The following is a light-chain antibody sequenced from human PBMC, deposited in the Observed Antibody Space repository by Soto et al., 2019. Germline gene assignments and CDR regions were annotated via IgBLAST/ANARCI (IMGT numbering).Light chain of an antibody. Sequence: ETVLTQSPGTLSLSPGERATVSCRASQSVGGNSLAWYQQRPGQAPRLLIYDTSKRATGIPDRFSGSGSGTVFTLTIXXXXXXDFAVYYCQQYQNXPRTFGQ. CDR3: QQYQNXPRT. CDR2: DTS. CDR1: QSVGGNS. J-gene: IGKJ1*01. V-gene: IGKV3-20*01.